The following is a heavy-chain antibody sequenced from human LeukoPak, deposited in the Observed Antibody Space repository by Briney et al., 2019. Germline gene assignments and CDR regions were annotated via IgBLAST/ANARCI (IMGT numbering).Heavy chain of an antibody. V-gene: IGHV4-59*01. CDR2: IYYSGST. CDR3: ARGIAARGGNWFDP. Sequence: SETLSLTCTVSGGSISSYYWSWIRQPPGKGLEWIGYIYYSGSTNYNPSLKSRVTISVDTSKNQFSLKLSSVTAADTAVYYCARGIAARGGNWFDPWGQGTLVTVSS. CDR1: GGSISSYY. D-gene: IGHD6-6*01. J-gene: IGHJ5*02.